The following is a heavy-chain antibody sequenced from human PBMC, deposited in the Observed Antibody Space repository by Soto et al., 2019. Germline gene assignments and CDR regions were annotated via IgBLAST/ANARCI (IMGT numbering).Heavy chain of an antibody. CDR2: IHGNNGNT. Sequence: ASVKVSGKSSGYTFTNYGISWVRQAPGQGLEWMGWIHGNNGNTEYAQRFQGRLTVTTDTSTSTAYMELRSLRSDDTAVYYCARDIDYTIDYWGPGTLVTVSS. CDR3: ARDIDYTIDY. V-gene: IGHV1-18*04. J-gene: IGHJ4*02. D-gene: IGHD4-4*01. CDR1: GYTFTNYG.